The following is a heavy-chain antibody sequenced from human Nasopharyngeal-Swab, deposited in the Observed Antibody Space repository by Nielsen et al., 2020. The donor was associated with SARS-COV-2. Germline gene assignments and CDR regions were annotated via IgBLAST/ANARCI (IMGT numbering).Heavy chain of an antibody. Sequence: GESLKIPCAASGFTFNNYNFNWVRQAPGKGLEWVSSISGSSSNIYYADSVKGRFTISRDNAKNSLYLQMNSLRAEDTAVYYCARDGLDYDFWSAYFTDVWGQGTTVTVSS. J-gene: IGHJ6*02. V-gene: IGHV3-21*01. CDR3: ARDGLDYDFWSAYFTDV. CDR1: GFTFNNYN. CDR2: ISGSSSNI. D-gene: IGHD3-3*01.